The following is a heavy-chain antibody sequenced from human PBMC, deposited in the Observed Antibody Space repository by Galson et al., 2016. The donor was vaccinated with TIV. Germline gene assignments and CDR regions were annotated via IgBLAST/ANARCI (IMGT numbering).Heavy chain of an antibody. CDR2: ISPNSGGT. J-gene: IGHJ6*02. Sequence: SVKVSCKASGYTFSHYFMHWVRQAPGQGLEWMGRISPNSGGTNYALKFQGRVTMTRDTAISTGYMGLSSLTSDDTAAYYCARERGPGYCSDTSCYGYYGMDVWGQGTTVTVAS. V-gene: IGHV1-2*06. CDR1: GYTFSHYF. D-gene: IGHD2-2*03. CDR3: ARERGPGYCSDTSCYGYYGMDV.